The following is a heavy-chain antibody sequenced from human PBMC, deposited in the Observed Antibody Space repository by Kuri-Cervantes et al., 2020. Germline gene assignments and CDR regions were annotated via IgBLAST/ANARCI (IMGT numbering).Heavy chain of an antibody. D-gene: IGHD4-23*01. CDR1: GDSISNINW. V-gene: IGHV4-4*02. Sequence: SETLSLTCAVSGDSISNINWWSWVRQPPGKGLEWIGETHHSGGTNYNPSLKSRVTISADTSKNQVSLNLRSVTAADTAVYYCARDYGGNSLLTFLDYWGQGTLVTVSS. CDR2: THHSGGT. CDR3: ARDYGGNSLLTFLDY. J-gene: IGHJ4*02.